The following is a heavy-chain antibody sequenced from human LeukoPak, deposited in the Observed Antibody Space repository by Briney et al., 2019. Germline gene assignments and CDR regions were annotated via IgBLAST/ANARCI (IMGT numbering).Heavy chain of an antibody. D-gene: IGHD1-26*01. J-gene: IGHJ3*02. CDR2: ISGSGGST. V-gene: IGHV3-23*01. CDR1: GFTFSSYA. Sequence: GGSLRLSCAASGFTFSSYAMSWVRQAPGKGLEWVSAISGSGGSTYYADSVKGRFTISRDNSKNTLYLQMNSLRAEDTAVYYCAKGRPAEWELPPYDAFDIWGQGTMVTVSS. CDR3: AKGRPAEWELPPYDAFDI.